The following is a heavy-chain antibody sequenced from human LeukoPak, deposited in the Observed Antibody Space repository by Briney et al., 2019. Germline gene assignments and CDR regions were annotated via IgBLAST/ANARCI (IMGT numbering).Heavy chain of an antibody. Sequence: PSETLSLTCTVSGGSISSSLYYWGWIRQPPGKGLEWIGSIYYSGSTYYNPSLKSRVTISVDTSKNQFSMQLNSVTPEDTAVYYCARDDLQLVRRLGRNTEYYYYYYMDVWGKGTTVTVSS. V-gene: IGHV4-39*02. CDR3: ARDDLQLVRRLGRNTEYYYYYYMDV. CDR1: GGSISSSLYY. J-gene: IGHJ6*03. CDR2: IYYSGST. D-gene: IGHD6-13*01.